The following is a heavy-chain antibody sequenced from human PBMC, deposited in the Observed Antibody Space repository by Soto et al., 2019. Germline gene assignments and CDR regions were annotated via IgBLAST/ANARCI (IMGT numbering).Heavy chain of an antibody. V-gene: IGHV4-34*01. J-gene: IGHJ4*02. Sequence: QVQLQQWGAGLLKPSETLSLTCAVYGGSFSGYYWSWIRQPPGKGLEWIGEINHSGSTNYNPSLKSRVTISVDPSKNQFSLKLSSVTAADTAVYYCASHIVVVTAIAGFDYWGQGTLVTVSS. CDR1: GGSFSGYY. CDR3: ASHIVVVTAIAGFDY. D-gene: IGHD2-21*02. CDR2: INHSGST.